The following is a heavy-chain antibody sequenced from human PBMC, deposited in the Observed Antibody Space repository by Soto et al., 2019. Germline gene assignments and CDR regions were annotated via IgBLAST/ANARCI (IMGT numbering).Heavy chain of an antibody. CDR1: GYTFTNNG. D-gene: IGHD3-10*01. V-gene: IGHV1-18*01. CDR2: ISGYNGNT. Sequence: ASVKVSCKAPGYTFTNNGVTWVRQAPGQGLEWMGRISGYNGNTNYAQNLQGRVTITTDKSTSTAYMELSSLRSEDTAVYYCASYTPVSKLLWFGEHSNYYYGMDVWGQGTTVTVSS. CDR3: ASYTPVSKLLWFGEHSNYYYGMDV. J-gene: IGHJ6*02.